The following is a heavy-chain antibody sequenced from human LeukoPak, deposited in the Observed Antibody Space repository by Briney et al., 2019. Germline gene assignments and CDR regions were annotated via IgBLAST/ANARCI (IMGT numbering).Heavy chain of an antibody. CDR1: GFTFKSYE. V-gene: IGHV3-48*03. CDR2: ISSGGTTI. J-gene: IGHJ5*02. D-gene: IGHD6-19*01. Sequence: PGGSQTLSCPVSGFTFKSYEMNWVRLAPGKGLEWIAYISSGGTTIFYADSVKGRFTVSRDNDKSLLYLQMNSLRADDTATYYCVRSLTIAVAGTDLWGQGTVLTVS. CDR3: VRSLTIAVAGTDL.